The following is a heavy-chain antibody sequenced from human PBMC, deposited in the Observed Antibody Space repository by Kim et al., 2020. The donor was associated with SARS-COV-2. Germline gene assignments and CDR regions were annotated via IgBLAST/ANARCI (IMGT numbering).Heavy chain of an antibody. CDR1: GFTFSSYA. CDR3: ARAGCSMSAVAGTGYYQH. Sequence: GGSLRLSCAASGFTFSSYAMSWVRQAPGKGLEWVSTISGGGGGTYYADSVKGRFTISRDNSKNTLYVQMNSLRPEDTAVYYCARAGCSMSAVAGTGYYQHWGERT. D-gene: IGHD6-19*01. J-gene: IGHJ1*01. CDR2: ISGGGGGT. V-gene: IGHV3-23*01.